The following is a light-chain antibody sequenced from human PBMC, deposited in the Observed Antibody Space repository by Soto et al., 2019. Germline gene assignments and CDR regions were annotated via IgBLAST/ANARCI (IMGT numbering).Light chain of an antibody. Sequence: QSALTQPASVSGSPGQSITISCTGTSSDVGSYNLVSWYQQHPGKAPKVIIYEGGKRPSGVSNRFSGSKSGITASLTISGLQADDEADYYCCSQAGDSNAAVFGGGTKLTVL. CDR1: SSDVGSYNL. CDR2: EGG. CDR3: CSQAGDSNAAV. J-gene: IGLJ2*01. V-gene: IGLV2-23*01.